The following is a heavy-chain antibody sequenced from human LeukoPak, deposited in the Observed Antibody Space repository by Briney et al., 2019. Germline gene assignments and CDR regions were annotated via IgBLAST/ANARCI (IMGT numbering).Heavy chain of an antibody. CDR2: IYSGGST. CDR1: GFTVSSNY. Sequence: PGGSLRLSCAASGFTVSSNYMSWVRQAPGKGLEWVSVIYSGGSTYYADSVKGRFTISRDNSKNTLYLQMNSLRAEDTAVYYCARETSIQLDDYYYYYMDVWGKGTTVTVSS. V-gene: IGHV3-53*01. J-gene: IGHJ6*03. D-gene: IGHD5-18*01. CDR3: ARETSIQLDDYYYYYMDV.